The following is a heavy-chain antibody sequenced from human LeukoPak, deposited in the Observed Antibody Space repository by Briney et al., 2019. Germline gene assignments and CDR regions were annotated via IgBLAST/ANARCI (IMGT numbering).Heavy chain of an antibody. CDR3: ATYDSSGSGSY. D-gene: IGHD3-22*01. J-gene: IGHJ4*02. CDR1: GGSFGGYY. V-gene: IGHV4-34*01. Sequence: SETLSLTCAVYGGSFGGYYWSWIRRPPGKGLEWIGEINHSGSTNYNPSLKSRVTISVDASKDQFSLKLRYVTAADTAVYYCATYDSSGSGSYWGQGTLVTVSS. CDR2: INHSGST.